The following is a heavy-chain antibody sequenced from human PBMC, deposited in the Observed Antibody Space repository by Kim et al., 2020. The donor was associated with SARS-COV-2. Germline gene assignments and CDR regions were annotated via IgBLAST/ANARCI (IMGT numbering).Heavy chain of an antibody. CDR3: ASGGYCSSTSCYSQEDLDY. Sequence: GGSLRLSCAASGFTFSSYWMHWVRQAPGKGLVWVSRINSDGSSTSYADSVKGRFTISRDNAKNTLYLQMNSLRAEDTAVYYCASGGYCSSTSCYSQEDLDYWGQGTLVTVSS. CDR1: GFTFSSYW. J-gene: IGHJ4*02. D-gene: IGHD2-2*01. V-gene: IGHV3-74*01. CDR2: INSDGSST.